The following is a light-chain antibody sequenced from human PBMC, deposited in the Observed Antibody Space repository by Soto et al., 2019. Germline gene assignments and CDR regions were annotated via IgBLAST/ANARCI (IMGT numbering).Light chain of an antibody. V-gene: IGLV2-11*01. CDR1: SSDVGGYNF. CDR3: CSYAGSYTWL. CDR2: DVS. Sequence: QSALNQPRSVSGSPGQSVTISCTGTSSDVGGYNFVSWYQQHPGKAPKLMIYDVSKRPSGVPDRFSGSKSGNTASLTISGLQAEDEADYYCCSYAGSYTWLFGGGTKLTVL. J-gene: IGLJ3*02.